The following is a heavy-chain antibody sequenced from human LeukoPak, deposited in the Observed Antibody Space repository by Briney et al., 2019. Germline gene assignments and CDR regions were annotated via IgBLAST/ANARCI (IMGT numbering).Heavy chain of an antibody. D-gene: IGHD6-19*01. Sequence: SQTLSLTCAISGDSVSSNSAAWNWIRQSPSRGLEWLGRTYYRSKWYNDYAVSVKSRITINPDTSKNQFSLQLNSVTPEDTAVYYCARVGSSGWPPRCYFDYWGQGTLVTVSS. V-gene: IGHV6-1*01. CDR3: ARVGSSGWPPRCYFDY. CDR2: TYYRSKWYN. CDR1: GDSVSSNSAA. J-gene: IGHJ4*02.